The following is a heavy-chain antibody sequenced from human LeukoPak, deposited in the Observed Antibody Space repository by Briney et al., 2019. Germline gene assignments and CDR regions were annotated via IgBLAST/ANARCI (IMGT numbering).Heavy chain of an antibody. V-gene: IGHV1-2*02. J-gene: IGHJ4*02. Sequence: ASVKVSCKASGYTFTGYYMHWVRQAPGQGLEWMGWINPNSGGTNYAQKFQGRVTMTRDTSTSTVYMELSSLRSEDTAVYYCARGDTIFLCLDYWGQGTLVTVSS. D-gene: IGHD3-9*01. CDR1: GYTFTGYY. CDR2: INPNSGGT. CDR3: ARGDTIFLCLDY.